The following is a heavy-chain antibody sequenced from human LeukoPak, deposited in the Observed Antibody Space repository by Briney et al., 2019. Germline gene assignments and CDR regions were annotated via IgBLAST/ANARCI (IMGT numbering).Heavy chain of an antibody. CDR3: AIMHPYYDGSGYWVQ. CDR2: ISTSGGSS. J-gene: IGHJ4*02. D-gene: IGHD3-22*01. Sequence: GGSLRLSGAASGFTFSSNAMSWVRQAPGKGLEWASGISTSGGSSSYADSVKGRFTISRDNPRNTLYMQMNSLRAENTALYYCAIMHPYYDGSGYWVQWGQGTLVTVSS. V-gene: IGHV3-23*01. CDR1: GFTFSSNA.